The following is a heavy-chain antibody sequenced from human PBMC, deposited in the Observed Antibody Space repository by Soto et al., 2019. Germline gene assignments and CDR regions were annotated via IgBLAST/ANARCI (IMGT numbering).Heavy chain of an antibody. CDR1: GGTFSSYA. V-gene: IGHV1-69*13. CDR3: ARGEDGDYGNLYYYGMDL. J-gene: IGHJ6*02. CDR2: IIPIFGTA. D-gene: IGHD4-17*01. Sequence: ASVKVSCKASGGTFSSYAISWVRQAPGQGLEWMGGIIPIFGTANYAQKFQGRVTITADESTSTAYMELSSLRSEDTAVYYCARGEDGDYGNLYYYGMDLWGQGTTVTVSS.